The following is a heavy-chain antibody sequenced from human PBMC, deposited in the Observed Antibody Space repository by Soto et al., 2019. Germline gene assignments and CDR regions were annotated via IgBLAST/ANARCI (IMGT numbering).Heavy chain of an antibody. CDR2: INAGNGNT. D-gene: IGHD3-10*01. Sequence: QVQLVQSGAEVKKPGASVKVSSKASGYTFTSYAMHWVRQAPGQRLEWMGWINAGNGNTKYSQKFQGRVTITRDTSASTAYMELSSLRSEDTAVYYCARPGVGGSGSYYNYWGQGTLVTVSS. CDR1: GYTFTSYA. J-gene: IGHJ4*02. V-gene: IGHV1-3*01. CDR3: ARPGVGGSGSYYNY.